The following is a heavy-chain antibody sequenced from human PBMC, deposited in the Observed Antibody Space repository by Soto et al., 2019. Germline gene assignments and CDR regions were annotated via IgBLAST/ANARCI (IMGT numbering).Heavy chain of an antibody. CDR2: IWYDGSNK. Sequence: QVQIVESGGGVVQPGRSLILSCAASGFTFRSHGMHWVRQAPGKGLEWVAVIWYDGSNKYYADSVKGRFTISRDNSKNTVYLQMNSPRAEDTAVYYCARGNGYSNGGIDYWGQGTLVTVSS. CDR1: GFTFRSHG. D-gene: IGHD5-18*01. CDR3: ARGNGYSNGGIDY. V-gene: IGHV3-33*01. J-gene: IGHJ4*02.